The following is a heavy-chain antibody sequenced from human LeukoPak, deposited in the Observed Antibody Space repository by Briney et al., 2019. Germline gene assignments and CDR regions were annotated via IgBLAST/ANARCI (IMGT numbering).Heavy chain of an antibody. J-gene: IGHJ4*02. V-gene: IGHV3-23*01. Sequence: QPGGSLRLSCVASGFTFSNLAMGWVRQAPGKGLEWVSVISDTGGTTYYADSVKGRFTISRDNSRNTLCLQMNSLRVDDTAVYFCAKDARRYSGWYFFDHWGQGTLVTVST. CDR1: GFTFSNLA. CDR2: ISDTGGTT. D-gene: IGHD6-19*01. CDR3: AKDARRYSGWYFFDH.